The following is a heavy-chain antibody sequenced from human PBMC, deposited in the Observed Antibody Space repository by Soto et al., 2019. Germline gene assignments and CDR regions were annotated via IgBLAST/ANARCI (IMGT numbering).Heavy chain of an antibody. Sequence: EVQLVESGGGLVQPGGSLRLSCAASGFTFSSYWMSWVRQAPGKGLEWVANIKQDGSEKYYVDSVKGRFTISRDNAKNSLYLQMNSLRAEDTAVYHCARDRQTFYSSSWYRFDAFDIWGQGTMVTVSS. V-gene: IGHV3-7*01. D-gene: IGHD6-13*01. CDR3: ARDRQTFYSSSWYRFDAFDI. CDR1: GFTFSSYW. CDR2: IKQDGSEK. J-gene: IGHJ3*02.